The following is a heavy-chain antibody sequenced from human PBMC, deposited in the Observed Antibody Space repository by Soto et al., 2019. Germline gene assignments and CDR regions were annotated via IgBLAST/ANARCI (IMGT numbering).Heavy chain of an antibody. V-gene: IGHV2-26*01. J-gene: IGHJ4*02. CDR3: ARRSLHRSGIAAAGTARYYFDY. CDR2: IFSNDEK. Sequence: QVTLKESGPVLVKPTETLTLTCTVSGFSLSNARMGVSWIRQPPGKALEWLAHIFSNDEKSYSTSLKSRLTISKDTSKGQVVPTMTNMDPVDTATYYCARRSLHRSGIAAAGTARYYFDYWGQGTLVTVSS. D-gene: IGHD6-13*01. CDR1: GFSLSNARMG.